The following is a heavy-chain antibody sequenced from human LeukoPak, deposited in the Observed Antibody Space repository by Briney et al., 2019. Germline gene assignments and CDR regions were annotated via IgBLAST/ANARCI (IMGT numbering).Heavy chain of an antibody. CDR2: ISGSGGST. Sequence: GGSLRLSCAASGFTFSSYAMSWVRQAPGKGLEWVSAISGSGGSTYYADSVKGRFTISRDNPKNTLYLQMNSLRAEDTAVYYCASPGGEWSPLRAFDIWGQGTMVTVSS. J-gene: IGHJ3*02. CDR3: ASPGGEWSPLRAFDI. D-gene: IGHD3-16*01. CDR1: GFTFSSYA. V-gene: IGHV3-23*01.